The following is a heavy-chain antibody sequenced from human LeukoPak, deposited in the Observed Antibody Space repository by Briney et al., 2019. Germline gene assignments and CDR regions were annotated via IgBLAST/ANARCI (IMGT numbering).Heavy chain of an antibody. D-gene: IGHD2-2*01. CDR1: GFTFSSYW. J-gene: IGHJ6*02. Sequence: GGSLRLSCAASGFTFSSYWMHWVHQAPGKGLVWVSRINSDGSSTSYADSVKGRFTISRDSAKNTLYLQMNSLRAEDTAVYYCARDLFPLGYCSSTSCAAYYYYGMDVWGQGTTVTVSS. CDR2: INSDGSST. V-gene: IGHV3-74*01. CDR3: ARDLFPLGYCSSTSCAAYYYYGMDV.